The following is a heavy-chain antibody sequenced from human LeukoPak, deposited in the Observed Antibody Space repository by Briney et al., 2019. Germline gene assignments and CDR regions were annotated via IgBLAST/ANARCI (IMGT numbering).Heavy chain of an antibody. CDR2: MYYSGST. Sequence: PSETLSLTCTVSGGSISTSNYYWGWIRQPPGKGLEWIASMYYSGSTYYNPSLKSRVTISADTSKNQVSLKLGSVTAADTAVYYCARHVGYSYGSLDYWGQGTLVTVSS. CDR1: GGSISTSNYY. V-gene: IGHV4-39*01. D-gene: IGHD5-18*01. CDR3: ARHVGYSYGSLDY. J-gene: IGHJ4*02.